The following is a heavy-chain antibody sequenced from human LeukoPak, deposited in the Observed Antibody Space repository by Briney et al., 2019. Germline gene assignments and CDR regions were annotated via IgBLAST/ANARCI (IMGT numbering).Heavy chain of an antibody. J-gene: IGHJ6*02. V-gene: IGHV7-4-1*02. CDR3: ARDEYILTGYLYYGMDV. CDR2: INTNTGNP. CDR1: GYTFTSYA. Sequence: GASVKVSCKASGYTFTSYAMNWVRQAPGQGLEWMGWINTNTGNPTYAQGFTGRFVFSLDTSVSTAYLQISSLKAEDTAVYYCARDEYILTGYLYYGMDVWGQGTTVTVSS. D-gene: IGHD3-9*01.